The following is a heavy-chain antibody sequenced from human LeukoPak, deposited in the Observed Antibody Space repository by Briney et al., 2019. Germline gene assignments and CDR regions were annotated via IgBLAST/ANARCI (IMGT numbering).Heavy chain of an antibody. CDR2: ISGSGGST. J-gene: IGHJ6*02. CDR3: ARGGAPTDYYYYGMDV. CDR1: GFTFSSYA. V-gene: IGHV3-23*01. D-gene: IGHD4-17*01. Sequence: GGSLRLSCAASGFTFSSYAMSWVRQAPGKGLEWVSGISGSGGSTYYADSVKGRFTISRDNSKNTLYLQMNSLRAEDTAVYYCARGGAPTDYYYYGMDVWGQGTTVTVSS.